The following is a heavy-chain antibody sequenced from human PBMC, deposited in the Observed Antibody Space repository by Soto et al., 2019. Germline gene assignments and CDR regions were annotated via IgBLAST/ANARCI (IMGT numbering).Heavy chain of an antibody. V-gene: IGHV3-30-3*01. CDR2: ISYDGSNK. Sequence: GGSLRLSCAASGFTFSSYAMHWVRQAPGKGLEWVAVISYDGSNKYYADSVKGRFTISRDNSKDTLYLQMNSLRAEDTAVYYCVATVATILDYWGQGTLVTVSS. CDR1: GFTFSSYA. D-gene: IGHD5-12*01. J-gene: IGHJ4*02. CDR3: VATVATILDY.